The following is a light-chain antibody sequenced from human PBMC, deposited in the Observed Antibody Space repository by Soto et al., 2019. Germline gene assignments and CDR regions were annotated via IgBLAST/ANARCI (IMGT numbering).Light chain of an antibody. CDR1: QGITSW. J-gene: IGKJ4*01. CDR3: HQTSSFPLT. Sequence: DIQMTQSPSSVSASVGDRVTITCRASQGITSWLAWYQQKPGRDPKLLIYAASSLQSGVPSRFSGSGSGRDFTLTISSLQPEDFATYFCHQTSSFPLTFGGGTKVEIK. V-gene: IGKV1-12*01. CDR2: AAS.